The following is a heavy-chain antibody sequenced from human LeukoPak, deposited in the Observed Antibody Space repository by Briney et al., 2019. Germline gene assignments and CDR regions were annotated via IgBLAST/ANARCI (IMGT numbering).Heavy chain of an antibody. CDR1: GFLLSTSGVG. CDR2: IYWNDDK. J-gene: IGHJ4*02. Sequence: PGPTLVNPTRTLTLTCSFSGFLLSTSGVGVGWIRQPPGKALEWLALIYWNDDKRYSPSLKSRLTITKDTSKNQVVLTMTNMDPVDTATYYCAHLADFWSGYFYFDYWGQGTLVTVSS. V-gene: IGHV2-5*01. CDR3: AHLADFWSGYFYFDY. D-gene: IGHD3-3*01.